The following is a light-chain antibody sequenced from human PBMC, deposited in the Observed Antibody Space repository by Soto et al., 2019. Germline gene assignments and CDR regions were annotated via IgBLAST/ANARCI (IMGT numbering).Light chain of an antibody. J-gene: IGKJ1*01. CDR1: QNINNW. CDR2: DAS. V-gene: IGKV1-5*01. Sequence: DIQMTQSPSTLSASVGDRVTITCRASQNINNWLAWYQQKPGKAPKFLIYDASILESGVPSRFSGSGSGTEFTLTIRSLQPDDFATYFCQRYNSASRTFGQGTKVEIK. CDR3: QRYNSASRT.